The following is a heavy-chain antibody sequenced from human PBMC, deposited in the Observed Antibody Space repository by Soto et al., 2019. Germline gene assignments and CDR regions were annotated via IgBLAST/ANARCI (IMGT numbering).Heavy chain of an antibody. CDR3: ARDPRFITGPHSRAFDI. J-gene: IGHJ3*02. V-gene: IGHV1-18*01. D-gene: IGHD1-20*01. Sequence: ASVKVSCKAAGYTFTSYGISWVRQAPGQGLEWMGWISAYNGNTNYAQKLQGRVTMTTDTSTSTAYMELRSLRSDDTAVYYCARDPRFITGPHSRAFDIWGQGTMVTVSS. CDR2: ISAYNGNT. CDR1: GYTFTSYG.